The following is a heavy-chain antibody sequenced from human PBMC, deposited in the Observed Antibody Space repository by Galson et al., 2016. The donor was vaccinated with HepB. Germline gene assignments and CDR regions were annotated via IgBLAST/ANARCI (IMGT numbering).Heavy chain of an antibody. CDR2: IYWDNDK. D-gene: IGHD2-2*01. CDR3: PPKRLTITKDTSKNQPPPRAHRSSP. CDR1: GFSLSTSGVG. J-gene: IGHJ5*02. V-gene: IGHV2-5*02. Sequence: PALVKPTQTLTLTCTFSGFSLSTSGVGMGWIRQPPGKALEWLALIYWDNDKRYSPSLKSRLTITKDTSKNQVIGATAHPRGATSPSPGTPPKRLTITKDTSKNQPPPRAHRSSPWR.